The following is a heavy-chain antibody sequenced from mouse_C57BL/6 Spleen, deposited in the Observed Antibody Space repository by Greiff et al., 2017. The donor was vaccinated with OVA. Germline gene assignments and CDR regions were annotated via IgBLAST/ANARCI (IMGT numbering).Heavy chain of an antibody. D-gene: IGHD1-1*01. Sequence: QVQLQQSGAELVRPGASVTLSCKASGYTFTDYEMHWVKQTPVHGLEWIGAIDPETGGTAYNQKFKGKAILTADKSSSTAYMELRSLTSEDSAVYYCTRGGYYYGSSRYFDVWGTGTTVTVSS. V-gene: IGHV1-15*01. CDR2: IDPETGGT. J-gene: IGHJ1*03. CDR3: TRGGYYYGSSRYFDV. CDR1: GYTFTDYE.